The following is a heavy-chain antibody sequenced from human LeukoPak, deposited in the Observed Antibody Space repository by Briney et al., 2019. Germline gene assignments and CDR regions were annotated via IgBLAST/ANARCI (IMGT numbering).Heavy chain of an antibody. D-gene: IGHD3-16*01. V-gene: IGHV3-43*01. CDR2: ISWDGDIT. J-gene: IGHJ3*02. CDR3: AKDFHRLGGFDAFDI. Sequence: GGSLRLSCAASGFTFDDCLIHWVRQAPGKGLEWVSLISWDGDITYYADCVKGRFTISRDNSKNSLYLQMNSLRTEDTALYYCAKDFHRLGGFDAFDIWGQGTMVTVSS. CDR1: GFTFDDCL.